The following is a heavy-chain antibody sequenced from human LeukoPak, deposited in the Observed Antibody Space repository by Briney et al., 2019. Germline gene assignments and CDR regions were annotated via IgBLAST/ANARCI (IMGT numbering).Heavy chain of an antibody. CDR3: AIITRANVDY. J-gene: IGHJ4*02. Sequence: SVKVSCKASGGTSSSYAISWVRQAPGQGLEWMGGIIPIFGTANYAQKFQGRVTITADESTSTAYMELSSLRSEDTAVYCCAIITRANVDYWGQGTLVTVSS. CDR1: GGTSSSYA. D-gene: IGHD6-6*01. CDR2: IIPIFGTA. V-gene: IGHV1-69*13.